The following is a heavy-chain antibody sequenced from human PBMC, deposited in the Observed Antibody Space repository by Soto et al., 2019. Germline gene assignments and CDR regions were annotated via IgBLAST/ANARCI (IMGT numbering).Heavy chain of an antibody. CDR3: ARVHYYDSSGYYATEPTYYYYGMDV. V-gene: IGHV1-69*06. J-gene: IGHJ6*02. D-gene: IGHD3-22*01. Sequence: ASVKVSCKASGGTFSSYAISWVRQAPGQVLEWMGGIIPIFGTANYAQKFQGRVTITADKSTSTAYMELSSLRSEDTAVYYCARVHYYDSSGYYATEPTYYYYGMDVWGQGPTVTVSS. CDR2: IIPIFGTA. CDR1: GGTFSSYA.